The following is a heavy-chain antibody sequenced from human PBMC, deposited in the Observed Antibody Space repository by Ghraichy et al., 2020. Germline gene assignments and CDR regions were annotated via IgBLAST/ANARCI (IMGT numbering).Heavy chain of an antibody. J-gene: IGHJ4*02. CDR2: IRSKAYGGTT. D-gene: IGHD2-2*01. Sequence: GESLNISCTASGFTFGDYAMSWFRQAPGKGLEWVGFIRSKAYGGTTEYAASVKGRFTISRDDSKSIAYLQMNSLKTEDTAVYYCTRTDCSSTSCYADYWGQGTLVTVSS. V-gene: IGHV3-49*03. CDR3: TRTDCSSTSCYADY. CDR1: GFTFGDYA.